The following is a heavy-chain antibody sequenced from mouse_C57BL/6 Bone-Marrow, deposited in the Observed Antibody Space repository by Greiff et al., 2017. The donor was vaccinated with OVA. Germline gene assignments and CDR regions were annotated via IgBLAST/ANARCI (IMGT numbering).Heavy chain of an antibody. Sequence: EVQLVESGGGLVQPKGSLKLSCAASGFSFNTYAMNWVRQAPGKGLEWVARIRSKSNNYATYYADSVKDRFTISRDDSESMLYLQMNNLKTEDTAMYYCVRHRTNWDGWFAYWGQGTLVTVSA. D-gene: IGHD4-1*01. J-gene: IGHJ3*01. V-gene: IGHV10-1*01. CDR2: IRSKSNNYAT. CDR3: VRHRTNWDGWFAY. CDR1: GFSFNTYA.